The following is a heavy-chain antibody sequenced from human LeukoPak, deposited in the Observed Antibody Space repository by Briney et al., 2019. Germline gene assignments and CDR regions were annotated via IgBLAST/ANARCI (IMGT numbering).Heavy chain of an antibody. CDR2: YNSKASRGTT. Sequence: PGRPLRLSSRGSGFTCGDHAISWVRQPPGKGLELGGFYNSKASRGTTEYAASVKGRFTISRDDSASIAYLQMNSLKTEDTAVYYCARGPIQLWIHNAMDVWGQGTTVTVSS. CDR3: ARGPIQLWIHNAMDV. D-gene: IGHD5-18*01. V-gene: IGHV3-49*04. CDR1: GFTCGDHA. J-gene: IGHJ6*02.